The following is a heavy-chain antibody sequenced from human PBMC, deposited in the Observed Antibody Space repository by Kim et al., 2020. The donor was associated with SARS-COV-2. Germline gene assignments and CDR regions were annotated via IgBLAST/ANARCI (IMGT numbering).Heavy chain of an antibody. CDR3: ARGWLRSGFKY. D-gene: IGHD5-12*01. V-gene: IGHV6-1*01. J-gene: IGHJ4*02. CDR2: THYSSRWYN. CDR1: GXXXXXNSAA. Sequence: SQTLSLTCAXXGXXXXXNSAAWXWIRQSPSRGLEWLGRTHYSSRWYNDYAVSVKSRITINPDTSKNQFSLQLNSVTPEDTAVYFCARGWLRSGFKYWGQGTLVTVSS.